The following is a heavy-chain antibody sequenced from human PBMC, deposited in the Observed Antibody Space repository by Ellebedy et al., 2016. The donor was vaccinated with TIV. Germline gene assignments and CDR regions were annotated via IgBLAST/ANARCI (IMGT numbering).Heavy chain of an antibody. V-gene: IGHV3-30*04. D-gene: IGHD5/OR15-5a*01. Sequence: PGGSLRLSCAASGLTFSSYAMHWVRQAPGKGLGWVAVISYDGSNKYFADSVQGRFTISRDNSQNTLYLLMNSLRGDDTAIYYCAKAFNHVDTVSTAPLDCWGQGTLVTVSS. CDR1: GLTFSSYA. J-gene: IGHJ4*02. CDR3: AKAFNHVDTVSTAPLDC. CDR2: ISYDGSNK.